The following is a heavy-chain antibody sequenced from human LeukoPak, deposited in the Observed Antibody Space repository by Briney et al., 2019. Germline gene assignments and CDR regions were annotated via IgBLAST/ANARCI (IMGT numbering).Heavy chain of an antibody. CDR1: GFTFSNYA. Sequence: PGRSLRLSCAASGFTFSNYAFHWVRQAPGKGLEWVSLTSYDGSNKYYADTVKGRFTISRDNSKNTLYLQINSLRAEDTAVYYCARVLSSDGNAYFYYLDVWGKGTTVTVSS. V-gene: IGHV3-30*04. CDR2: TSYDGSNK. J-gene: IGHJ6*03. CDR3: ARVLSSDGNAYFYYLDV. D-gene: IGHD6-19*01.